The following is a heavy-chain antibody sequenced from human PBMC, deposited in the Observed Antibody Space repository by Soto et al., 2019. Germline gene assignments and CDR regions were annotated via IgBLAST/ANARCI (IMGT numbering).Heavy chain of an antibody. Sequence: KASETLSLTCTVSGGSISSCDYSWSWVRQSPGKGLEWIGHIYNSGITYYNPSLKSRVVISIDTSRNQFSLRLNSLTAADRAVYFCARGVTVFGLVSRFWFDPWGQGTVVTVSS. J-gene: IGHJ5*02. D-gene: IGHD3-3*01. V-gene: IGHV4-30-4*01. CDR2: IYNSGIT. CDR1: GGSISSCDYS. CDR3: ARGVTVFGLVSRFWFDP.